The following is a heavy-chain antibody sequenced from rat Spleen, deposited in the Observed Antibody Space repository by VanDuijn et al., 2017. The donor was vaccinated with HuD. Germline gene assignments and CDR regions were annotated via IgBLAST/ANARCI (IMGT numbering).Heavy chain of an antibody. CDR1: GFTFSNSG. CDR2: ISYDGSRT. V-gene: IGHV5-29*01. D-gene: IGHD1-5*01. CDR3: ARRGYRYNYFDY. J-gene: IGHJ2*01. Sequence: EVQLVESGGGLVQPGRSLKLSCAASGFTFSNSGMAWVRQAPTKGLEWVATISYDGSRTYYRDSVKGRFTISRDNAKNIQYLRMDSLRSEDSATYYCARRGYRYNYFDYWGQGVMVTVSS.